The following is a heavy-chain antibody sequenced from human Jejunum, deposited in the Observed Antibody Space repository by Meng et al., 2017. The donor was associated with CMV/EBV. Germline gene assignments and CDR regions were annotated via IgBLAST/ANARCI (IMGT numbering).Heavy chain of an antibody. J-gene: IGHJ4*02. V-gene: IGHV4-4*02. Sequence: SSSLNWWSWGRQPPGKGLEWIGEMSPTASSNYNPSLKSRVTMSVDRSKNQLSLKLTSVTAADTAIYYCARGRSTRTYSYRGTFDFWGQGTLVTVSS. CDR1: SSSLNW. CDR2: MSPTASS. D-gene: IGHD1-26*01. CDR3: ARGRSTRTYSYRGTFDF.